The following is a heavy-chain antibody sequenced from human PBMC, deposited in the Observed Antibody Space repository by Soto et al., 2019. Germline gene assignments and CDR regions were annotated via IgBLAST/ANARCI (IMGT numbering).Heavy chain of an antibody. CDR2: IWFDGSKK. J-gene: IGHJ3*02. Sequence: QVQLVESGGGVVQPGTSLRLSCEASGFTFSGFGMHWVRQAPGKGLEWVAVIWFDGSKKYYADCVKGRFTISRDNSKNALYLQMNSLRAEDTAVEYCARGRGGSDVGNSAHFDIWGQGTVVTVSS. D-gene: IGHD3-16*01. CDR1: GFTFSGFG. CDR3: ARGRGGSDVGNSAHFDI. V-gene: IGHV3-33*01.